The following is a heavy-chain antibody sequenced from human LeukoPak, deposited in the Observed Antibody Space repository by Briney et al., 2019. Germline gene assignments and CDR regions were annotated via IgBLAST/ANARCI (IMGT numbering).Heavy chain of an antibody. J-gene: IGHJ4*02. CDR3: ARAKRYSGYDYPDY. Sequence: SETLSLTCTVSGGSISSYYWSWVGQPAGKGLEWVGRIYTSGSTNYNPSLKSRVTMSVEKSKNQFSLKLSSVTAADTAVYYCARAKRYSGYDYPDYWGQGTLVTVSS. V-gene: IGHV4-4*07. CDR1: GGSISSYY. CDR2: IYTSGST. D-gene: IGHD5-12*01.